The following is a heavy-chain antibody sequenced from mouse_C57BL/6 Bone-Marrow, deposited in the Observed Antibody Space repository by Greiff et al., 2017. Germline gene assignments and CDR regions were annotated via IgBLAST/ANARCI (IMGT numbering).Heavy chain of an antibody. Sequence: QVHVKQPGAELVKPGASVKLSCKASGYTFTSYWMHWVKQRPGRGLEWIGRIDPNSGGTKYNEKFKSKATLTVDKPSSTAYMQLSSLTSEDSAVYDCAKRGGYYYGSYWYFDVWGTGTTVTVSS. J-gene: IGHJ1*03. V-gene: IGHV1-72*01. CDR3: AKRGGYYYGSYWYFDV. CDR1: GYTFTSYW. CDR2: IDPNSGGT. D-gene: IGHD1-1*01.